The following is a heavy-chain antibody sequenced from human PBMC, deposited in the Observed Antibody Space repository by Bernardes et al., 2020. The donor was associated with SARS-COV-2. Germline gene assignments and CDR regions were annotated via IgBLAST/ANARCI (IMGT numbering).Heavy chain of an antibody. V-gene: IGHV2-5*02. J-gene: IGHJ4*02. Sequence: GPTLAKHPQTTTLTCPFPRFSLRTSGAGVGWIRQPPGKALEWLALMYWDDDKRYSPSLKSRLTITKDTSKNQVVLTMTNMDPVDTATYYCAHITTTEFDYWGQGTLVTVSS. D-gene: IGHD4-17*01. CDR2: MYWDDDK. CDR1: RFSLRTSGAG. CDR3: AHITTTEFDY.